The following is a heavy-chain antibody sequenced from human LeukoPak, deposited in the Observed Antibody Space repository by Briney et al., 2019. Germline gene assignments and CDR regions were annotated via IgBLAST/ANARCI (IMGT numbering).Heavy chain of an antibody. Sequence: ASVKVSCKASGYTFTGYYMHWVRQAPGQGLEWMGWINPNSGGTNYAQKFQGRVTMTRDTSISTAYMELSSLRSEDTAVYYCARDEPYSSSWYNWGQGTLVTVSS. CDR3: ARDEPYSSSWYN. J-gene: IGHJ4*02. CDR1: GYTFTGYY. CDR2: INPNSGGT. D-gene: IGHD6-13*01. V-gene: IGHV1-2*02.